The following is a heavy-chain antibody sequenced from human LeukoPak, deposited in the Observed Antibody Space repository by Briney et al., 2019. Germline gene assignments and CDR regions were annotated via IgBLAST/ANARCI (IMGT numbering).Heavy chain of an antibody. CDR1: GFTFSSYA. Sequence: GGPLRLSCAVSGFTFSSYAMSWVRQSPGKGLEWVSAISGSGGSTYYADSVKGRFTISRDNSKNTLYLQMNSLRAEDTAVYYCANVGFDYYDSSPDYWGQGTLVTVSS. CDR2: ISGSGGST. J-gene: IGHJ4*02. D-gene: IGHD3-22*01. V-gene: IGHV3-23*01. CDR3: ANVGFDYYDSSPDY.